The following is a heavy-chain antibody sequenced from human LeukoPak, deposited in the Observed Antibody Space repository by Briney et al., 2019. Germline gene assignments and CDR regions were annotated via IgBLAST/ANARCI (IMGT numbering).Heavy chain of an antibody. D-gene: IGHD4/OR15-4a*01. CDR3: SRGGANDL. Sequence: SETLSLTCTVVGGSITSDYWSWIREPAGKGLEWIGRIFTSGSTTYNPSLKSRVTMSLDTSKNQFFLKLSSVTAADTAAYFCSRGGANDLWGQGTLVTVSS. J-gene: IGHJ5*02. CDR1: GGSITSDY. CDR2: IFTSGST. V-gene: IGHV4-4*07.